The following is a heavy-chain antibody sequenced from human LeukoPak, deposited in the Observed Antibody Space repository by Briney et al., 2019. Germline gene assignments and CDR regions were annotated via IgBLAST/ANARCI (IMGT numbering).Heavy chain of an antibody. CDR3: ARVSVAGIAEFGYDY. D-gene: IGHD6-19*01. Sequence: SVKVSCKASGGTFSSYAISWVRRAPGQGLEWMGGIIPIFGTANYAQKFQGRVTITADESTSTAYMELSSLRSEDTAVYYCARVSVAGIAEFGYDYWGQGTLVTVSS. V-gene: IGHV1-69*13. CDR1: GGTFSSYA. J-gene: IGHJ4*02. CDR2: IIPIFGTA.